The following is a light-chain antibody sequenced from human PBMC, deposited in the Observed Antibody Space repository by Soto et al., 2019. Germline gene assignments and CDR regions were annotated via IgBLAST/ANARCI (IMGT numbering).Light chain of an antibody. J-gene: IGKJ5*01. CDR1: QNLSRYF. Sequence: VLTQSPGTLSLSPGDRASLSWRASQNLSRYFLAWYQHKHGQAPRLVMSGASRRATGIPDRFSGAVSGTDGTTTISRLETEDGSLYYCQQHDILPITFGQGTRLEIK. CDR3: QQHDILPIT. CDR2: GAS. V-gene: IGKV3-20*01.